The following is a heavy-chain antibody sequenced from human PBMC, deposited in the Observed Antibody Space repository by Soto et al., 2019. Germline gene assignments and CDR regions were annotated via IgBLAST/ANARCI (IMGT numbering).Heavy chain of an antibody. Sequence: ASVKVSCKASGYTFTGYYMHWVRQAPGQGLEWMGWINPNSCGTNYAQKFQGWVTMTRDTSISTAYMELSRLRSDDTAVYYCARGLDYYDSSGSYFDYWGQGTLVTVSP. D-gene: IGHD3-22*01. CDR1: GYTFTGYY. V-gene: IGHV1-2*04. J-gene: IGHJ4*02. CDR2: INPNSCGT. CDR3: ARGLDYYDSSGSYFDY.